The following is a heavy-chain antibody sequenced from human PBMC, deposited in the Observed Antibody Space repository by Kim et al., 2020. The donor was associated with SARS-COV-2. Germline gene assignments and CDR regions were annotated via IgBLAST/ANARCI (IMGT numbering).Heavy chain of an antibody. V-gene: IGHV3-7*01. CDR3: VKDAPGGWSFDY. D-gene: IGHD6-19*01. CDR1: KFTFSSYW. Sequence: GGSLRLSCAASKFTFSSYWMHWVRQAPGKGLEWVADIKTDGSETYYVDSVKGRFTVSRDNAKNSLFLQMNSLRAEDTGVYYCVKDAPGGWSFDYWGQGT. J-gene: IGHJ4*02. CDR2: IKTDGSET.